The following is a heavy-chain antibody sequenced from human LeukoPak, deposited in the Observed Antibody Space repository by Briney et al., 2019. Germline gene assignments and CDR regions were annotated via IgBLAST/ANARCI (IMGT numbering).Heavy chain of an antibody. CDR2: IYYSGST. CDR3: ARVPTTYCTNGVCYHFDY. Sequence: PSETLSLTCTVSGGSISSGDYYWSWIRQPPGKGLEWIGYIYYSGSTYYNPSLKSRVTISVDTSKNQFSLKLSSVTAADTAVYYCARVPTTYCTNGVCYHFDYWGQGTLVTVSS. J-gene: IGHJ4*02. CDR1: GGSISSGDYY. V-gene: IGHV4-30-4*08. D-gene: IGHD2-8*01.